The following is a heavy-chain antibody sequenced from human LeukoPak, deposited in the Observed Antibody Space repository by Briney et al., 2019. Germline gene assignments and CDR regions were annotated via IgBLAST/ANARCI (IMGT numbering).Heavy chain of an antibody. D-gene: IGHD1-26*01. J-gene: IGHJ4*02. V-gene: IGHV1-18*01. CDR1: GYTFTSYG. CDR2: ISAYNGNT. CDR3: ARGPPGLVGAVYID. Sequence: ASMKVSCKASGYTFTSYGISWVRQAPGQGLEWMGWISAYNGNTNYAQKLQGRVTMTTDTSTSTAYMELRSLRSDDTAVYYCARGPPGLVGAVYIDWGQGTLVTVSS.